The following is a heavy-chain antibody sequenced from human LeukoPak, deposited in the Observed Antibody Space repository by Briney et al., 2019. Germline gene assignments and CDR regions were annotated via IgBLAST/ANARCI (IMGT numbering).Heavy chain of an antibody. Sequence: GGSLRLSCAASGFTFGSYSMNWVRQASGKGLEWVSSISSSSSYIYYADSVKGRFTISRDNSKNTLYLQMNSLRTEDTAVYYCARDSNSDFWSGYYTNYFDYWGQGTLVTVSS. CDR1: GFTFGSYS. J-gene: IGHJ4*02. V-gene: IGHV3-21*01. CDR3: ARDSNSDFWSGYYTNYFDY. D-gene: IGHD3-3*01. CDR2: ISSSSSYI.